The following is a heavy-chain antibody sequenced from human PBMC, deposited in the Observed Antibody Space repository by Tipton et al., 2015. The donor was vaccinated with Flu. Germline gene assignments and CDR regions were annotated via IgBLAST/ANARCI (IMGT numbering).Heavy chain of an antibody. V-gene: IGHV3-21*04. D-gene: IGHD6-19*01. Sequence: QLVQSGGGLIQPGGSLRLSCAASGFSVSSYSMSWVRQAPGKGLEWVSSISSRSAYIYYADSVKGRFTISRDNPKNSLYLQMNSLGAEDTAIYYCAKVIPEIVAGLDYWGQGTLVTVSS. CDR1: GFSVSSYS. J-gene: IGHJ4*02. CDR3: AKVIPEIVAGLDY. CDR2: ISSRSAYI.